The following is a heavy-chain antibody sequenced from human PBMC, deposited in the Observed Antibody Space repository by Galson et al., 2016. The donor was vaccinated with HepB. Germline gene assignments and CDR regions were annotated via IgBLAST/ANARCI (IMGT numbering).Heavy chain of an antibody. V-gene: IGHV3-33*01. CDR2: IWFDGSNK. Sequence: SLRLSCAASGFTFNTYGMHWVRQAPGKGLEWVAIIWFDGSNKYYADSVQGRFSVSRDNSKNTLHLQMNSLRAEDTAVYYCARGNYGDYSFDYWGQGTLVTVSS. CDR3: ARGNYGDYSFDY. CDR1: GFTFNTYG. J-gene: IGHJ4*02. D-gene: IGHD4-17*01.